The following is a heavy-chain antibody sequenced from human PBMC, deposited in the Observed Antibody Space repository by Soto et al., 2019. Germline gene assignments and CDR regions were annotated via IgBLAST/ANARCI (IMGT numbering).Heavy chain of an antibody. CDR2: VATAGDT. CDR1: GFTFSSYD. J-gene: IGHJ4*02. V-gene: IGHV3-13*01. Sequence: EVQLVESGGGLVQPGGSLRLSCAASGFTFSSYDMHWVRQATGKGLEWVSAVATAGDTYYPASVKGRFTISRENAKNSLYLQMNSLRAGDTAVYYCAREDGSSSYDYWGQGTLVTVSS. D-gene: IGHD6-13*01. CDR3: AREDGSSSYDY.